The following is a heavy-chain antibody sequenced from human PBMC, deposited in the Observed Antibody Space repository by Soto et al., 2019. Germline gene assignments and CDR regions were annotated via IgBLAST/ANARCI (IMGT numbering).Heavy chain of an antibody. CDR1: TSTFSRYW. Sequence: PGGSLRLSCAVSTSTFSRYWMTWVRQAPGKGLEWVANIKEDGTKTYYVDSVSGRFTISRDNTKNALYLQMNSLRVEDTAVYYCARAYDSGRSTDSWGQGTLVTVSS. D-gene: IGHD6-25*01. J-gene: IGHJ4*02. CDR3: ARAYDSGRSTDS. CDR2: IKEDGTKT. V-gene: IGHV3-7*04.